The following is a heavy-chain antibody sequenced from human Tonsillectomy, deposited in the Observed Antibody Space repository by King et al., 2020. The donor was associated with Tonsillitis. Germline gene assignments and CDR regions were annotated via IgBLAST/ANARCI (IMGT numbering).Heavy chain of an antibody. CDR3: AHTSSSGWEPFDY. J-gene: IGHJ4*02. D-gene: IGHD6-19*01. V-gene: IGHV2-5*01. CDR1: WFSLSTSGVG. CDR2: IYWNDDK. Sequence: TLKESGPTLVKPTQTLTLTCTFSWFSLSTSGVGVGWIRQPPGKALEWLAVIYWNDDKRYRPSLKSRLSITKDTSKNQVFLTMTNMDPVDTATYYCAHTSSSGWEPFDYWGQGTLVTVSS.